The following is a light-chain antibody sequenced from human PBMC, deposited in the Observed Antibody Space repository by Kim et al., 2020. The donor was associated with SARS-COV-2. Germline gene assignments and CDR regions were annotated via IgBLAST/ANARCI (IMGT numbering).Light chain of an antibody. CDR2: DNN. CDR3: GTWDSSLSAVV. CDR1: SSNIGKNY. Sequence: QSVLTQPPSVSAAPGQKVTISCSGSSSNIGKNYVSWYQQLPKTAPKLLIYDNNERPSGIPYRFSGSKSGTSATLGITGLQTGDEADYYCGTWDSSLSAVVFGGGTQLTVL. V-gene: IGLV1-51*01. J-gene: IGLJ2*01.